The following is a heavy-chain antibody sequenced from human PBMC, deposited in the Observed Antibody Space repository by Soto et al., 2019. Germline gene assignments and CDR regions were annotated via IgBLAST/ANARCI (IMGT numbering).Heavy chain of an antibody. CDR3: ANGWVPAGDWFDP. V-gene: IGHV1-69*02. D-gene: IGHD2-2*01. J-gene: IGHJ5*02. Sequence: GTSVKVSCKASGVTFSCCTLCWVQQSPGQGLEWMGRIIPILGIANYAQKFQGRVTITADKSTSTAYMELSSLRSEDTAVYYCANGWVPAGDWFDPLGQGTLVTVSS. CDR1: GVTFSCCT. CDR2: IIPILGIA.